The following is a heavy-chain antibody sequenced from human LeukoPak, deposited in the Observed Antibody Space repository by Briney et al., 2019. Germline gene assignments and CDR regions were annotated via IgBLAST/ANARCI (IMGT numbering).Heavy chain of an antibody. CDR3: TRHRDIFAVVTYMDV. D-gene: IGHD3-3*02. CDR2: IRSKANNYAT. J-gene: IGHJ6*03. Sequence: GGSLRLSCAASGFTFSGSAMHWVRQASGKGLEWVGRIRSKANNYATAYAASVKGRFTISRDDSKNTAYLQMNSLKTEDTAVYYCTRHRDIFAVVTYMDVWGKGTTVTVSS. V-gene: IGHV3-73*01. CDR1: GFTFSGSA.